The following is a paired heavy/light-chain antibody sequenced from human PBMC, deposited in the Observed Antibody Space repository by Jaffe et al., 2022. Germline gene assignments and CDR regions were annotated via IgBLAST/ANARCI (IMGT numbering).Light chain of an antibody. CDR1: QSLVHSDGNTY. J-gene: IGKJ1*01. Sequence: DVVMTQSPLSLPVTLGQPASISCRSSQSLVHSDGNTYLNWFQQRPGQSPRRLIYKVSNRDSGVPDRFSGSGSGTDFTLKISRVEAEDVGVYYCMQGTHWPPTWTFGQGTKVEIK. CDR3: MQGTHWPPTWT. CDR2: KVS. V-gene: IGKV2-30*02.
Heavy chain of an antibody. CDR3: ATGESFLFRGRGSGIAAAVFGDY. V-gene: IGHV1-69-2*01. Sequence: EVQLVQSGAEVKKPGATVKISCKVSGYTFTDYYMHWVQQAPGKGLEWMGLVDPEDGETIYAEKFQGRVTITADTSTDTAYMELSSLRSEDTAVYYCATGESFLFRGRGSGIAAAVFGDYWGQGTLVTVSS. D-gene: IGHD6-13*01. CDR1: GYTFTDYY. CDR2: VDPEDGET. J-gene: IGHJ4*02.